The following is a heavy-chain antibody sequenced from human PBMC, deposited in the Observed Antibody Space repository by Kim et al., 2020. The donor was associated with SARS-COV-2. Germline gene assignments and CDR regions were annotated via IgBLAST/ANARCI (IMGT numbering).Heavy chain of an antibody. CDR3: AKASTYCSSTSCQPNWFDP. D-gene: IGHD2-2*01. Sequence: GGSLRLSCAASGFTFSSYGMHWVRQAPGKGLEWVAVISYDGSNKYYADSVKGRFTISRDNSKNTLYLQMNSLRAEDTAVYYCAKASTYCSSTSCQPNWFDPWGQGTLVTVSS. CDR1: GFTFSSYG. V-gene: IGHV3-30*18. CDR2: ISYDGSNK. J-gene: IGHJ5*02.